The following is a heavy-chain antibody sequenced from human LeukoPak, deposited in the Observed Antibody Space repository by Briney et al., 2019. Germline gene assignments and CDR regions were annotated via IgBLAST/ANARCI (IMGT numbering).Heavy chain of an antibody. V-gene: IGHV1-69*02. J-gene: IGHJ3*02. Sequence: GASVKVSCKASGYTFTSYYMHWVRQAPGQGLEWMGRIIPILGIANYAQKFQGRVTITADKSTSTAYMELSSLRSEDTAVYYCARRGRSGSNAFDIWGQGTMVTVSS. CDR2: IIPILGIA. CDR1: GYTFTSYY. D-gene: IGHD3-10*01. CDR3: ARRGRSGSNAFDI.